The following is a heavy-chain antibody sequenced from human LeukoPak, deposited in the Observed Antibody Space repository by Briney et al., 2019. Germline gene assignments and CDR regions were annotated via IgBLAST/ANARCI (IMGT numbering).Heavy chain of an antibody. D-gene: IGHD3-3*01. CDR2: SRNKVNSYTT. V-gene: IGHV3-72*01. CDR1: GFTLSDHF. CDR3: TKVNNDLNGMDV. Sequence: GGSLRLSCAASGFTLSDHFMDWVRQAPGKGLEWVGRSRNKVNSYTTEYAASVKGRFTISRDDSKNSLYLQMNSLRAEDTAVYYCTKVNNDLNGMDVWGQGTTVTVSS. J-gene: IGHJ6*02.